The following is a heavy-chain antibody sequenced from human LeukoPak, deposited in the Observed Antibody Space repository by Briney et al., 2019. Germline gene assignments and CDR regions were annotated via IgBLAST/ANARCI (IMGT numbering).Heavy chain of an antibody. V-gene: IGHV4-31*03. CDR1: GGSISSGGYY. CDR3: ARAPVFGYSYGYTGRYYFDY. Sequence: PSETLSLTCTVSGGSISSGGYYWSWIRQHPGKGLEWIWYIYYSGSTYYNPSLKSRVTISVDTSKNQFSLKLSSVTAADTAVYYCARAPVFGYSYGYTGRYYFDYWGQGTLVTVSS. D-gene: IGHD5-18*01. J-gene: IGHJ4*02. CDR2: IYYSGST.